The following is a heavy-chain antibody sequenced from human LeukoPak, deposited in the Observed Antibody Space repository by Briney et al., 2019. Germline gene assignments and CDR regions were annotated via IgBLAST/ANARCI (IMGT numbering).Heavy chain of an antibody. D-gene: IGHD1-26*01. CDR3: ARGGQLGYSANYFHY. CDR1: GYTFTGYY. Sequence: GASVKVSCKASGYTFTGYYIYWVRQAPGQGLERMGWINPDSGGTKYAQNFQGRVTMTGDTSNSTVYMELSRLTYDDTAVYYCARGGQLGYSANYFHYWGQGILVTVSS. CDR2: INPDSGGT. V-gene: IGHV1-2*02. J-gene: IGHJ4*02.